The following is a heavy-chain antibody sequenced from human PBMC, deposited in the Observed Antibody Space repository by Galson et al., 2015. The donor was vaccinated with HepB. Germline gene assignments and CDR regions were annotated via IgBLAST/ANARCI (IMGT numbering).Heavy chain of an antibody. Sequence: SLRLSCAASGFTFSTAWMSWVRQAPGKGLEWVGRIKSKTDGGTTDYAAPVKGRFTISRDNSKNTLYLQMNSLRAEDTAVYYCARGDSSSWPPGDYWGQGTLVTVSS. CDR2: IKSKTDGGTT. CDR1: GFTFSTAW. V-gene: IGHV3-15*01. CDR3: ARGDSSSWPPGDY. D-gene: IGHD6-13*01. J-gene: IGHJ4*02.